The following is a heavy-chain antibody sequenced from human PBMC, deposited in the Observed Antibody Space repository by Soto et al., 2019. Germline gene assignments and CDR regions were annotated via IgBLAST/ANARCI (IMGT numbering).Heavy chain of an antibody. V-gene: IGHV1-69*12. J-gene: IGHJ6*02. D-gene: IGHD3-3*02. Sequence: QVQLEQSGAEVKKPGSSVKVSCKASGGTFRTAAISWVRQAPGQGLEWMGGIMPVFRTPDYAQKFQGRVTITADESTNTAYMELSGLRSDDTAVYYCARENDRPQLGGNYYYILDVWGQGTTITVSS. CDR3: ARENDRPQLGGNYYYILDV. CDR1: GGTFRTAA. CDR2: IMPVFRTP.